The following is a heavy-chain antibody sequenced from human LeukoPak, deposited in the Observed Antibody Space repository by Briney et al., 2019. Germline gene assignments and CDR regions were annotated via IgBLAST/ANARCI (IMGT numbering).Heavy chain of an antibody. CDR3: AKDRTVGASYWYFDL. CDR1: GFTFSSYG. V-gene: IGHV3-21*04. CDR2: ISSSSSYL. J-gene: IGHJ2*01. Sequence: GGSLRLSCAASGFTFSSYGMNWVRQAPGKGLEWVSYISSSSSYLYYADSVKGRFTISRDNAKNSLYLQMNSLRAEDTAIYYCAKDRTVGASYWYFDLWGRGTLVTVSS. D-gene: IGHD1-26*01.